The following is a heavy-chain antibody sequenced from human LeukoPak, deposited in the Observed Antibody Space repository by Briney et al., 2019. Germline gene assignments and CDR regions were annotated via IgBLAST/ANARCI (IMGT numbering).Heavy chain of an antibody. CDR2: INSDGSWT. CDR1: GNYW. V-gene: IGHV3-74*01. D-gene: IGHD2/OR15-2a*01. CDR3: VSFYETY. J-gene: IGHJ4*02. Sequence: GGSLSLSCAASGNYWMHWVRQAPGKGLVWVSHINSDGSWTSYADSVKGRFTISKDNAKNTVYLQVNSLRAEDTAVYYCVSFYETYWGRGTLVTVSS.